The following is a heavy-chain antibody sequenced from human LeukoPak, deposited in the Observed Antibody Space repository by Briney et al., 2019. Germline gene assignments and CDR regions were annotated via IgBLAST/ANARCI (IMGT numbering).Heavy chain of an antibody. V-gene: IGHV4-59*01. D-gene: IGHD3-10*02. CDR3: ARMFQYYYMDV. CDR1: GGSISSYY. CDR2: IYSSGST. J-gene: IGHJ6*03. Sequence: SETLSLTCTVSGGSISSYYWSWIRQPPGKGLEWIGYIYSSGSTNYNPSLKSRVTISVDTSGNQFSLKLSSVTAADTAMYYCARMFQYYYMDVWGKGTTVTVSS.